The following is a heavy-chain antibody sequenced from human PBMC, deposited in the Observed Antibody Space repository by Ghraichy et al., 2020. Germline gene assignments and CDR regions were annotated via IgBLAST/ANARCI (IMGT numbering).Heavy chain of an antibody. CDR1: GDSVSSGSFY. CDR3: ARDYYGSGSYFGWFDP. Sequence: GSLSLTCSVSGDSVSSGSFYWSWIRQTPGKGLEWIGYIYYTGGTNYNPSLKSRVTLSVNTSKNQFSLKMTSLTAADTAVYYCARDYYGSGSYFGWFDPWGQGTLVTVSS. V-gene: IGHV4-61*01. J-gene: IGHJ5*02. D-gene: IGHD3-10*01. CDR2: IYYTGGT.